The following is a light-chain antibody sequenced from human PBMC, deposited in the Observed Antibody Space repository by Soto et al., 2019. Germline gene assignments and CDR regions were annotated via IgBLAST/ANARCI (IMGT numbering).Light chain of an antibody. CDR2: GNS. CDR1: SSNIGAGYD. J-gene: IGLJ3*02. CDR3: QSYDSSLSAWV. Sequence: QSVLTQPPSVSGAPGQRVTISCTGSSSNIGAGYDVHWYQQLPGTAPKLLIYGNSNRPSGVPDRFSGSKSGTSASLAITGLLADDEADYCCQSYDSSLSAWVFGAGTKLTVL. V-gene: IGLV1-40*01.